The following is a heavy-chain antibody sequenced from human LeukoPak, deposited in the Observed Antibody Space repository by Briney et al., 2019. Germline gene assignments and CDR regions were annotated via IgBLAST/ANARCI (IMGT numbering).Heavy chain of an antibody. Sequence: PSETLSLTCTVSSGSISLYYWSWIRQPPGKGLEWIGYIHYSGNTNYNPSLKSRVTISVDTSKNQFSLKLSSVTAADTAVYYCARLYRGVRGVIGYFDYWGQGTLVTVSS. CDR2: IHYSGNT. V-gene: IGHV4-59*08. CDR3: ARLYRGVRGVIGYFDY. D-gene: IGHD3-10*01. CDR1: SGSISLYY. J-gene: IGHJ4*02.